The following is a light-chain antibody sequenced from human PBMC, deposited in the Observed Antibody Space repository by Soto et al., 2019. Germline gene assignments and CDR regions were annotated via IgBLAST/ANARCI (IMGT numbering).Light chain of an antibody. J-gene: IGKJ1*01. CDR1: QSISTH. V-gene: IGKV1-39*01. CDR2: AAS. CDR3: QQSYTSWWT. Sequence: DIEMTQSPSSLSASVGDSVSITCRASQSISTHLSWYQQKPGKAPKLLIYAASSLPSWVPSRFTGSGSGTDFTLTISSLQPEDFATYYCQQSYTSWWTFGQGTKVDIK.